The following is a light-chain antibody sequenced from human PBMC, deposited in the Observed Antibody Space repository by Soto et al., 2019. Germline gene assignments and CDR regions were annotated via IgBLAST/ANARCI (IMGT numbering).Light chain of an antibody. J-gene: IGKJ1*01. CDR1: QSVLYSSNNQNY. Sequence: DIVMTQSPDSLAVSLGERATINCKSSQSVLYSSNNQNYLAWYQQKPGQPPKLLIYWTSTRESGVPDRFSGSGSGTDFTLTISSLQAEDVAVYYCQQYYSTPPTFGQGTKVVIK. CDR3: QQYYSTPPT. V-gene: IGKV4-1*01. CDR2: WTS.